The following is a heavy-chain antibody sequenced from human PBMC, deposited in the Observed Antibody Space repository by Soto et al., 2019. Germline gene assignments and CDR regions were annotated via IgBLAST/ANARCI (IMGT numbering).Heavy chain of an antibody. Sequence: ASVKVSCKASGYTFTSYDINWVRQATGQGPEWMGWMNPNSGNTGYTQKFQGRVTMTRNTSISTAYMELSSLRSEDTAVYYCARGRSIPPFYYYYMDVWGEGTTVTVSS. J-gene: IGHJ6*03. V-gene: IGHV1-8*01. CDR1: GYTFTSYD. D-gene: IGHD2-2*02. CDR3: ARGRSIPPFYYYYMDV. CDR2: MNPNSGNT.